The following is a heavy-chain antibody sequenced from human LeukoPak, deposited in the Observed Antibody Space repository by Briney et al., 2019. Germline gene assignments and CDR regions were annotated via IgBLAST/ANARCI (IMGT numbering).Heavy chain of an antibody. CDR3: ARADSSGWYELGYFDY. Sequence: NPGGSLRLSCAASGFTFSSYSMNWVRQAPGKGLEWVSSISSSSSYIYYADSVKGRFTISRDNAKNSLYLQMNSLRAEDTAVYYCARADSSGWYELGYFDYWGQGTLVTVSS. D-gene: IGHD6-19*01. CDR2: ISSSSSYI. V-gene: IGHV3-21*01. CDR1: GFTFSSYS. J-gene: IGHJ4*02.